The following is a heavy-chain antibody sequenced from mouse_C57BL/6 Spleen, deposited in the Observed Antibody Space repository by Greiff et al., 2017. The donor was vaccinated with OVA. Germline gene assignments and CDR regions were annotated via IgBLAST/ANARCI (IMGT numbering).Heavy chain of an antibody. CDR1: GYAFSSYW. CDR2: IYPGDGDT. V-gene: IGHV1-80*01. D-gene: IGHD1-1*01. Sequence: HVQLQPSWAALVKPGASVKISCKASGYAFSSYWMNWVKQRPGQGLECIGQIYPGDGDTNYNGQFKGKATLTADKSSRTAYMQLSSLTSEDSAVYGCEREGDYYGSSYVSYARDDWGKGTSVTGYS. J-gene: IGHJ4*01. CDR3: EREGDYYGSSYVSYARDD.